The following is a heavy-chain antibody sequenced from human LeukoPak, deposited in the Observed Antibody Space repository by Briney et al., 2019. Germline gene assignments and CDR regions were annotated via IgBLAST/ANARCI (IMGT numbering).Heavy chain of an antibody. CDR3: ARHLHSPYHYDSSGYYFDY. D-gene: IGHD3-22*01. CDR2: IYPGDSDT. CDR1: GYSFTSYW. J-gene: IGHJ4*02. Sequence: PGEPLKISCKGSGYSFTSYWIGWVRQMPGKGLEWMGIIYPGDSDTRYSPSFQGQVTISADKSISTAYLQWSSLKASDTAMYYCARHLHSPYHYDSSGYYFDYWGQGTLVTVSS. V-gene: IGHV5-51*01.